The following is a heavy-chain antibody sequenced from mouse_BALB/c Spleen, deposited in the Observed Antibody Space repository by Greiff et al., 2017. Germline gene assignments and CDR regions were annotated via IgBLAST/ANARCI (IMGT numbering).Heavy chain of an antibody. V-gene: IGHV3-2*02. CDR2: ISYSGST. CDR3: ARGKITTATGGFAY. D-gene: IGHD1-2*01. CDR1: GYSITSDYA. Sequence: VQLQQSGPGLVKPSQSLSLTCTVTGYSITSDYAWNWIRQFPGNKLEWMGYISYSGSTSYNPSLKSRISITRDTSKNQFFLQLNSVTTEDTATYYCARGKITTATGGFAYWGQGTLVTVSA. J-gene: IGHJ3*01.